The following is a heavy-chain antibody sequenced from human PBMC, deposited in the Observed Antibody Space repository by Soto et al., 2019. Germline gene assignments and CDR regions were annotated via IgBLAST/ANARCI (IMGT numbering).Heavy chain of an antibody. D-gene: IGHD3-3*01. J-gene: IGHJ5*02. CDR1: GYTFTSYD. CDR3: ARDRSPNGFFGVVNKAYNWFDP. Sequence: ASVKVSCKASGYTFTSYDINWVRQATGQGLEWMGWMNPNSGNTGYAQKFQGRVTMTRNTSISTAYMELSSLRSEDTAVYYCARDRSPNGFFGVVNKAYNWFDPWGQGTLVTVSS. CDR2: MNPNSGNT. V-gene: IGHV1-8*01.